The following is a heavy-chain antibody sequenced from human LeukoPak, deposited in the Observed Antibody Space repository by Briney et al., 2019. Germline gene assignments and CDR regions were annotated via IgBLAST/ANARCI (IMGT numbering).Heavy chain of an antibody. CDR1: GYTFTGYY. CDR3: ARYWLRPNEVFY. CDR2: INPNSGGT. D-gene: IGHD2-8*02. V-gene: IGHV1-2*02. Sequence: VASVKVSCKASGYTFTGYYMHWVRQAPGQGDEWIGWINPNSGGTNYAQKFQGRVTITRDTAISKDYMEMRRVRSDDTAMYYCARYWLRPNEVFYWGQGTLVTVSS. J-gene: IGHJ4*02.